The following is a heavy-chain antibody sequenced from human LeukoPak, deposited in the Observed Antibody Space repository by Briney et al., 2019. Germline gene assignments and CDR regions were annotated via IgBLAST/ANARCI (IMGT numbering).Heavy chain of an antibody. CDR1: GGSISSGDYY. D-gene: IGHD2-15*01. Sequence: SETLSLTCTVSGGSISSGDYYWSWIRQPPGKGLEWIGYIYYSGSTYYNPSLKSRVTISVDTSKNQFSLKLGSVTAADTAVYYCARAKVVVAARHNWFDPWGQGTLVTVSS. J-gene: IGHJ5*02. CDR2: IYYSGST. V-gene: IGHV4-30-4*01. CDR3: ARAKVVVAARHNWFDP.